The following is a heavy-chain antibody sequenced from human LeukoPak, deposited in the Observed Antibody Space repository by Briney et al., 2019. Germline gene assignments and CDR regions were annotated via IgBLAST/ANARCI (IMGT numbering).Heavy chain of an antibody. CDR1: GFTFSNAW. V-gene: IGHV3-15*01. D-gene: IGHD3-3*01. CDR2: IKIKTDGGAT. J-gene: IGHJ6*02. CDR3: TTDGVDSSPRVYYYYYGMDD. Sequence: GGSLRLSCAGLGFTFSNAWMSWVRQATGKGLEWVARIKIKTDGGATDYAAPVKGRFNISRDDSKNTLYLQTNSLKTEQTSVYYCTTDGVDSSPRVYYYYYGMDDWGQGTTVTVSS.